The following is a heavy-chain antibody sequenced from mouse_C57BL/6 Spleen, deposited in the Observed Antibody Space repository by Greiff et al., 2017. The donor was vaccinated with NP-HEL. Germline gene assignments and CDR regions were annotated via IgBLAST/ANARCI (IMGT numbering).Heavy chain of an antibody. CDR1: GFTFSDYG. V-gene: IGHV5-17*01. J-gene: IGHJ1*03. CDR3: AGSSYGYFDV. CDR2: ISSGSSTI. D-gene: IGHD1-1*01. Sequence: EVKLVESGGGLVKPGGSLKLSCAASGFTFSDYGMHWVRQAPEKGLEWVAYISSGSSTIYYADTVKGRFTISRDHAKNTLFLQMTSLRSEDTAMYYCAGSSYGYFDVWGTGTTVTVSS.